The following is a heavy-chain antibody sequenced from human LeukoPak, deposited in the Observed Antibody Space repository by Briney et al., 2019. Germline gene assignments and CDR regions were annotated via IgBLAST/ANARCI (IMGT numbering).Heavy chain of an antibody. J-gene: IGHJ4*02. Sequence: GGSLRLSCAASGFTFSDYWMHWVRQAPGKGLVWVSCISFDGSTTYADSVKGRFTISRDNAKNSLYLQMNSLRAEDTAVYYCAREAAAYDYWGQGTLVTVSS. CDR3: AREAAAYDY. CDR2: ISFDGST. V-gene: IGHV3-74*01. D-gene: IGHD6-13*01. CDR1: GFTFSDYW.